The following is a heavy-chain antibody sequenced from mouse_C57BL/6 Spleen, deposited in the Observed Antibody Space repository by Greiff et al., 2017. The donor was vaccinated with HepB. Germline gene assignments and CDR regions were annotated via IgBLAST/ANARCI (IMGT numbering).Heavy chain of an antibody. D-gene: IGHD3-3*01. CDR2: ISGGGGNT. CDR3: ARQSARRFDY. CDR1: GFTFSSYT. Sequence: EVKLMESGGGLVKPGGSLKLSCAASGFTFSSYTMSWVRQTPEKRLEWVATISGGGGNTYYPDSVKGRFTISRDNAKNTLYLQMSSLRSEDTALYYCARQSARRFDYWGQGTTLTVSS. V-gene: IGHV5-9*01. J-gene: IGHJ2*01.